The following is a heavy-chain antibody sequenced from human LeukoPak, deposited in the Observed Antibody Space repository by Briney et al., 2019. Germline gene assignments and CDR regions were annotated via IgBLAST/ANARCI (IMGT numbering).Heavy chain of an antibody. CDR3: ARDRSSSLDY. CDR2: ISAYNGNT. V-gene: IGHV1-18*01. D-gene: IGHD6-6*01. Sequence: ASVKVSCKASGYTFTSYGISWVRQAPGQGLEWMGWISAYNGNTNYAQNLQGRVTITTDTSTSAAYMELRSLRSDDTAVYYCARDRSSSLDYWGQGTLVTVSS. CDR1: GYTFTSYG. J-gene: IGHJ4*02.